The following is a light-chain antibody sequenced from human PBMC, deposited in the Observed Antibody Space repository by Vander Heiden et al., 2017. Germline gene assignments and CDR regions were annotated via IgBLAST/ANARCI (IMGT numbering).Light chain of an antibody. J-gene: IGKJ1*01. Sequence: DIVLTQSPGPLSLSPGERATLACRASQSVSSGYVAWHQQKPGQATRLLLDGASRRAAGIPERSRGGGSGPDFTLTSSRLQPEDAAEYCRQDNGNALWTFGRGTKVEIK. V-gene: IGKV3-20*01. CDR3: QDNGNALWT. CDR2: GAS. CDR1: QSVSSGY.